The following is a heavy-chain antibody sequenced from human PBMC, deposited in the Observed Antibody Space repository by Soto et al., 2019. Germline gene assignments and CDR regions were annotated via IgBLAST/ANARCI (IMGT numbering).Heavy chain of an antibody. Sequence: SETLSLTCTVSGGSFSSYYWSWIRQPPGKGLEWIGYIYYSGSTNYNPSLKSRVTISVDTSKNQFSLQLSSVTAADTAVYYCARLDTTRLLFDFWGQGTLVTVSS. CDR2: IYYSGST. D-gene: IGHD4-17*01. J-gene: IGHJ4*02. V-gene: IGHV4-59*01. CDR1: GGSFSSYY. CDR3: ARLDTTRLLFDF.